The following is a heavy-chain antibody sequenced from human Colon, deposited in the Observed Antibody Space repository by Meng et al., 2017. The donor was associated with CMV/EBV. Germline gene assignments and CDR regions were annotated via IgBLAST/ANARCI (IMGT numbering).Heavy chain of an antibody. V-gene: IGHV3-33*01. CDR3: ARDHFTWPAISGPNY. D-gene: IGHD1-26*01. Sequence: GGSLRLSCTASGSTLSNYGMHWVRQAPGKGLEWVALLWHDETNKYYEESVKVRFTISRDDSKNTLFLQMNSLRVDDTAVYYCARDHFTWPAISGPNYWGQGTLVTVSS. CDR1: GSTLSNYG. CDR2: LWHDETNK. J-gene: IGHJ4*02.